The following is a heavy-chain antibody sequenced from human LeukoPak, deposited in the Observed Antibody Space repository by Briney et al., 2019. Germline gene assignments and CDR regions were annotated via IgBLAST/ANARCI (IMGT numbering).Heavy chain of an antibody. CDR2: INHSGST. D-gene: IGHD4-11*01. J-gene: IGHJ4*02. Sequence: SETLSLTCAVYGGSFSGYYWSWIRQPPGKGLEWIGEINHSGSTNYNPSLKSRVTISVDTSKNQFSLKLSSVTAADTAVYYCARHPTVTHPYPFVYWGQGTLVTVSS. CDR1: GGSFSGYY. CDR3: ARHPTVTHPYPFVY. V-gene: IGHV4-34*01.